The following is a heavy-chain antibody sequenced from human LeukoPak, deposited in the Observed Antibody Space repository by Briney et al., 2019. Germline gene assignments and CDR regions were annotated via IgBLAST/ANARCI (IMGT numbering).Heavy chain of an antibody. CDR3: ASDQKYGGPYYFDY. V-gene: IGHV3-13*01. CDR2: INTAGDT. D-gene: IGHD4-23*01. CDR1: GFTFSSYD. Sequence: GGSLRLSCAASGFTFSSYDLHWVRQATGKGLEWVSGINTAGDTYYPGSVKGRFTISRDNAKNSLYLQMNSLRAGNTAVYYCASDQKYGGPYYFDYWGQGTLVTVSS. J-gene: IGHJ4*02.